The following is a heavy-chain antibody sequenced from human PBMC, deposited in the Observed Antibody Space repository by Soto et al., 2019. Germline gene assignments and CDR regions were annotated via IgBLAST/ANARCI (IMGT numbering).Heavy chain of an antibody. J-gene: IGHJ6*02. CDR1: GGTFSSYT. CDR3: ASEAVAGTLDYYYYGMDV. V-gene: IGHV1-69*02. CDR2: IIPILGIA. D-gene: IGHD6-19*01. Sequence: QVQLVQSGAEVKKPGSSVKVSCKASGGTFSSYTISWVRQAPGQGLEWMGWIIPILGIANYAQKFQGRVTITADKSTSTAYMEMSSLGSEDTAVYYCASEAVAGTLDYYYYGMDVWGQGTTVTVSS.